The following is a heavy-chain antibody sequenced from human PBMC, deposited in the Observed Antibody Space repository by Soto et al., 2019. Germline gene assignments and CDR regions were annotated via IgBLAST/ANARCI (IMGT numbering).Heavy chain of an antibody. CDR2: IKSKTEGGTT. J-gene: IGHJ6*04. V-gene: IGHV3-15*07. D-gene: IGHD3-10*01. Sequence: TGGSLRLSCAASGFTFSNAGMNWVRQAPGKGLEWVGRIKSKTEGGTTDYAAPVKGRFIISRDDSKNTLYLQMSSLRSEDTAVYYCARAPYYYGSGSYLTPMDVWGKGTTVTVSS. CDR3: ARAPYYYGSGSYLTPMDV. CDR1: GFTFSNAG.